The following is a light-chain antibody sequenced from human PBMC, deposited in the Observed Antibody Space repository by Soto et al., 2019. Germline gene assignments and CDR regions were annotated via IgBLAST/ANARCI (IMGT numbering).Light chain of an antibody. J-gene: IGKJ4*01. CDR2: DAS. V-gene: IGKV3-11*01. CDR3: HHRSNWPLT. Sequence: EIVLTQSPATLSLSPGETAALSCRASQSISDYLAWYQQKPGQAPRLLIYDASNRATGVPGRFRGSGYGTDFTLTISSLEPEDFAVYFCHHRSNWPLTFGGGTKVDLK. CDR1: QSISDY.